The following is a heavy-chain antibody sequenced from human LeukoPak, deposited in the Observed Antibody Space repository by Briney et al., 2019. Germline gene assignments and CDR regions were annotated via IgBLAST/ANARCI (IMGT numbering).Heavy chain of an antibody. D-gene: IGHD1-1*01. Sequence: TSETLSLTCTVSGGSISSSSYYWGWIRQPPGKGLEWIGEIYHSGTTNYNPSLKSRVTISVDTSKNQFSLKLSSVTAADTAVYYCARETGTTGTAYDAFDIWGQGTMVTDSS. CDR2: IYHSGTT. J-gene: IGHJ3*02. CDR1: GGSISSSSYY. CDR3: ARETGTTGTAYDAFDI. V-gene: IGHV4-39*07.